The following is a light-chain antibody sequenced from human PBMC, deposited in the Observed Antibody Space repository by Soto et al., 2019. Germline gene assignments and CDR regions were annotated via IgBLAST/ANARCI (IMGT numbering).Light chain of an antibody. CDR1: QSVSNNY. CDR3: QQYGGSPRIT. CDR2: GAS. V-gene: IGKV3-20*01. Sequence: EIVLTQSPGTLSLSPGEKATHSCRASQSVSNNYLAWYQQKPGQAPRLLISGASHRATGIPDRFSGSGSGTDFTITISRLEPEDFAVYYCQQYGGSPRITFGQGTRLEIK. J-gene: IGKJ5*01.